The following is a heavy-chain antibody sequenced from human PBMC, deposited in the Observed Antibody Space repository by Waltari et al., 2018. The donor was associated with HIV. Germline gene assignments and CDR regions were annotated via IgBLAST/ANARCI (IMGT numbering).Heavy chain of an antibody. D-gene: IGHD3-9*01. Sequence: QVQLVESGGGVVQPGRSLRLSCAASGFTFSSYGMLWVRPATGKGLEWVAVIWYDGSNKYYADSVKGRFTISRDNSKNTLYLQMNSLRAEDTAVYYCARDRTSLRYFDWLDYWGQGTLVTVSS. V-gene: IGHV3-33*01. CDR2: IWYDGSNK. CDR1: GFTFSSYG. CDR3: ARDRTSLRYFDWLDY. J-gene: IGHJ4*02.